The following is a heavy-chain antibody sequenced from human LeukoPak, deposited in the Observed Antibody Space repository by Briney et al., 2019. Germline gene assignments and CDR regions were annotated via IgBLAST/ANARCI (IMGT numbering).Heavy chain of an antibody. D-gene: IGHD3-3*01. Sequence: PGGSLRLSCVASGFTFTNYWMNWVRQAPGKGLEWVASIKQDGSQKYYVDSVKGRFTISRDNAKNSLSLQMDSLRGEDTAVYYCARDRDDYDLEHFDSWGQGTLVTV. CDR3: ARDRDDYDLEHFDS. CDR2: IKQDGSQK. V-gene: IGHV3-7*01. J-gene: IGHJ5*01. CDR1: GFTFTNYW.